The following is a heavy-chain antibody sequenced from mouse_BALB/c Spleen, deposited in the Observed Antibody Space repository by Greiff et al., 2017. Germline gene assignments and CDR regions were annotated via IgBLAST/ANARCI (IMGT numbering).Heavy chain of an antibody. CDR2: ISSGGSYT. Sequence: EVKLMESGGGLVKPGGSLKLSCAASGFTFSSYAMSWVRQSPEKRLEWVAEISSGGSYTYYPDTVTGRFTISRDNAKNTLYLEMSSLRSEDTAMYYCARYPYGNYYCDYWGQGTTLTVSS. CDR3: ARYPYGNYYCDY. D-gene: IGHD2-1*01. J-gene: IGHJ2*01. V-gene: IGHV5-9-4*01. CDR1: GFTFSSYA.